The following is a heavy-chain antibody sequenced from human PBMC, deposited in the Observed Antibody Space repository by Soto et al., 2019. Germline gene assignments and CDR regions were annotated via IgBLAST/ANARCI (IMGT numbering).Heavy chain of an antibody. J-gene: IGHJ5*02. D-gene: IGHD6-6*01. Sequence: GGSLRLSCAASGFTFSDYYMSWIRQAPGKGLEWVSYISSSSSYTNYADSVKGRFTISRDNAKNSLYLQMNSLRAEDTAVYYCARGVIAARGWFDPWGQGTLVTVSS. CDR3: ARGVIAARGWFDP. V-gene: IGHV3-11*06. CDR1: GFTFSDYY. CDR2: ISSSSSYT.